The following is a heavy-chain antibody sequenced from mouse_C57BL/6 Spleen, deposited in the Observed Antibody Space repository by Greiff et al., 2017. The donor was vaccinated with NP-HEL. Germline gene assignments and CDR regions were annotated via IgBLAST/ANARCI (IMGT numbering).Heavy chain of an antibody. Sequence: VKLQESGAELARPGASVKLSCKASGYTFTSYGISWVKQRTGQGLEWIGEIYPRSGNTYYNEKFKGKATLTADKSSSTAYMELRSLTSEDSAVYFCARIVEDYFDYWGQGTTLTVSS. CDR2: IYPRSGNT. CDR1: GYTFTSYG. J-gene: IGHJ2*01. D-gene: IGHD2-12*01. V-gene: IGHV1-81*01. CDR3: ARIVEDYFDY.